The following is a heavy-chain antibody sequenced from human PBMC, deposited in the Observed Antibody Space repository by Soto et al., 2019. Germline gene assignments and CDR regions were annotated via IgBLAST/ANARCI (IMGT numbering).Heavy chain of an antibody. D-gene: IGHD3-3*01. CDR3: ARDRAERITIFGVVIEAYYGMDV. CDR2: ISSSGSTI. Sequence: EVQLVESGGGLVQPGGSLRLSCAASGFTFSSYEMNWVRQAPGKGLEWVSYISSSGSTIYYADSVKGRFTISRDNAKNSLYLQMTSLRAEGTAVYYCARDRAERITIFGVVIEAYYGMDVWGQGTTVTVSS. CDR1: GFTFSSYE. J-gene: IGHJ6*02. V-gene: IGHV3-48*03.